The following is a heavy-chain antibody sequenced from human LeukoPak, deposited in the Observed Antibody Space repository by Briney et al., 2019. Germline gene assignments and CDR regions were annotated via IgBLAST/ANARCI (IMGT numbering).Heavy chain of an antibody. D-gene: IGHD3-22*01. CDR3: ARVHYDSTGYFTSYDY. CDR1: GYTFTSYF. Sequence: ASVKVPCKASGYTFTSYFMHWVRQAPGQGLEWMGIINPSGGSTSYAQKFQGRVTMTRDTSTSTVYMELRSLRSEDTAVYYCARVHYDSTGYFTSYDYWGQGTLVTVSS. V-gene: IGHV1-46*01. CDR2: INPSGGST. J-gene: IGHJ4*02.